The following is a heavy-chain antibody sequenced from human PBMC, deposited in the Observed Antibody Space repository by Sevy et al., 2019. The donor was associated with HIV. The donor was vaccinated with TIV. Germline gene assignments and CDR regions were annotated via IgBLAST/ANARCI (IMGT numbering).Heavy chain of an antibody. CDR2: ISSNGVST. CDR3: VKTLTYRSSTSCSDY. V-gene: IGHV3-64D*06. CDR1: GFTFSSYA. D-gene: IGHD2-2*01. J-gene: IGHJ4*02. Sequence: GGSLRLSCSASGFTFSSYAMHWVRQAPGKGLEYVSAISSNGVSTYYADSVKGRFTISRDNSKITLYLQMSSLRAEDTAVYYCVKTLTYRSSTSCSDYWGQGTLVTVSS.